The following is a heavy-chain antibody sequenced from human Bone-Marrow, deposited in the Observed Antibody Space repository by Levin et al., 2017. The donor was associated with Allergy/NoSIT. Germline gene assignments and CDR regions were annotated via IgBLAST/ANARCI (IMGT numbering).Heavy chain of an antibody. J-gene: IGHJ4*02. V-gene: IGHV3-30*03. CDR1: GFMFNDYG. CDR3: AAGDGPPHGGRWF. CDR2: ISYDGTNK. D-gene: IGHD2-15*01. Sequence: GESLKISCAASGFMFNDYGMNWVRQAPGKGLEWVSSISYDGTNKYYADSVKGRFTISRDNSKNTLYLQMNSLRLEDTAVYYCAAGDGPPHGGRWFWGQGILVTVSS.